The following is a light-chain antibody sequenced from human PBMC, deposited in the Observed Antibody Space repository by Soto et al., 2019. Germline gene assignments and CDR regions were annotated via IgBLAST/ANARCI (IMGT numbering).Light chain of an antibody. CDR1: SSNIGNNL. CDR3: ATWDDSLNAYV. J-gene: IGLJ1*01. Sequence: QAVVTQPPSASGTPGQRVTISCSGSSSNIGNNLVSWYQQLPGAAPKLLIHTNNQRPSGVPDRFSGSKSGSSASLAISGLQSEDEASYCCATWDDSLNAYVFGSGTKLTVL. V-gene: IGLV1-44*01. CDR2: TNN.